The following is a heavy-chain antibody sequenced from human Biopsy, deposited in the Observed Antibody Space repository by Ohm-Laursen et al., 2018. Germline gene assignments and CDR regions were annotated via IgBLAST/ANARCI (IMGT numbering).Heavy chain of an antibody. J-gene: IGHJ4*02. CDR2: IGSSGSDV. Sequence: GSLRLSCAASGFTFSSYAMNWVRQAPGEGLAWVSSIGSSGSDVYYAASVKGRFTSSRDNARNSLYLQVDSLRVEDTAVYYCVRLLRPKGELDYWGQGTLVTVSS. V-gene: IGHV3-21*06. CDR1: GFTFSSYA. D-gene: IGHD6-25*01. CDR3: VRLLRPKGELDY.